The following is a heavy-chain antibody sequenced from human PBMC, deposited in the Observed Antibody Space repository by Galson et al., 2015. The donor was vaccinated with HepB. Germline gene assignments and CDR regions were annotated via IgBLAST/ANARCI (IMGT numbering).Heavy chain of an antibody. CDR1: GFTFSSYG. CDR3: ARDAALELDAFDI. CDR2: IWYDGSNK. J-gene: IGHJ3*02. D-gene: IGHD3-10*01. Sequence: SLRLSCAASGFTFSSYGMHWVRQAPGKGLEWVAVIWYDGSNKYYADSVKGRFTISRDNSKNTLYLQMNSLRAEDTAVYYCARDAALELDAFDIWGQGTMVTVSS. V-gene: IGHV3-33*08.